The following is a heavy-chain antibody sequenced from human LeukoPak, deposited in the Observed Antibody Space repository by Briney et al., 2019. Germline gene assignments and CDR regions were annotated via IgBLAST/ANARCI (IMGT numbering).Heavy chain of an antibody. CDR3: ARQYYYDTDGYYGWFDP. D-gene: IGHD3-22*01. Sequence: PSETLSLTCSVSGASVSDGNYYWSWIRQPPGKGLEWIAYISYSGSPNYNPSLRSRVTMSIDTSNEQFSLKLSSVTAADTAIYYCARQYYYDTDGYYGWFDPWGQGILVTVSS. J-gene: IGHJ5*02. V-gene: IGHV4-61*01. CDR2: ISYSGSP. CDR1: GASVSDGNYY.